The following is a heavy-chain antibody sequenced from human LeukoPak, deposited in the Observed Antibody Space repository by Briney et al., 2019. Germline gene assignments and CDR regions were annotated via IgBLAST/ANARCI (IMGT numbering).Heavy chain of an antibody. D-gene: IGHD3-22*01. CDR2: IYPGDSDT. CDR1: GYSFTSYW. J-gene: IGHJ2*01. V-gene: IGHV5-51*01. CDR3: ARLRDYDRYFDR. Sequence: GESLSISCKGSGYSFTSYWIGGVRQLPGKGLEWIGIIYPGDSDTTYSPSFQGQVTISADKSISTAYLQWSSLKASDTAMYYCARLRDYDRYFDRWGRGTLVTVSS.